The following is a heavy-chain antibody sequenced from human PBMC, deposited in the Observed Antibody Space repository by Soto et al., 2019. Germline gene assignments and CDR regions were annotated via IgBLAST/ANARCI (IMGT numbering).Heavy chain of an antibody. Sequence: QVQLQESGPGLVKPSETLSLTCSVSGGSVTSGSYYWSWIRQPPGKGLEWIGCIYSSGGPSYNPSLKSRVTTSVDTSPTQFSLKLTSVTAADTAVYSCARDGDGYNNWGQGTLVTVSS. V-gene: IGHV4-61*01. CDR1: GGSVTSGSYY. CDR2: IYSSGGP. D-gene: IGHD5-12*01. CDR3: ARDGDGYNN. J-gene: IGHJ4*02.